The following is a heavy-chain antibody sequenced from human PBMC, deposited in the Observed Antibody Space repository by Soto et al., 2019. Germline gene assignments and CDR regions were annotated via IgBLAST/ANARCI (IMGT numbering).Heavy chain of an antibody. Sequence: ASVKVSCKASGYDFTDHYIHWVRQAPGQGLEWMGSISPDGGSTRYSQKFQARITITRDTSTSTVYMELSSLRSEDTAVYYCARAPRGGVIIVITSAQIDYWGQGTLVTVSS. CDR2: ISPDGGST. V-gene: IGHV1-46*01. CDR1: GYDFTDHY. D-gene: IGHD3-10*01. J-gene: IGHJ4*02. CDR3: ARAPRGGVIIVITSAQIDY.